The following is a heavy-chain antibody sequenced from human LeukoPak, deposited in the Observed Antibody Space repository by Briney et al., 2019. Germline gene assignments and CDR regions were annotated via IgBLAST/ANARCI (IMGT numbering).Heavy chain of an antibody. D-gene: IGHD6-19*01. J-gene: IGHJ4*02. CDR1: GFTFSSYG. CDR3: AKDLYSSSLFDY. CDR2: IRYDGSNK. V-gene: IGHV3-30*02. Sequence: GGSLRLSCAASGFTFSSYGMHWVCQAPGKGLEWVAFIRYDGSNKYYADSVKGRFTISRDNSKNTLYLQMNSLRAEDTAVYYCAKDLYSSSLFDYWGQGTLVTVSS.